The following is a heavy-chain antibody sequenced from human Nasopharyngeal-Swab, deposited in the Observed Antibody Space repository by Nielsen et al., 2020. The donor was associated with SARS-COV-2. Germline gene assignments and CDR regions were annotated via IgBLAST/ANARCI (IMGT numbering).Heavy chain of an antibody. D-gene: IGHD4-23*01. Sequence: SLKISCAASGFTFSNYGMHWVRQAPGKGLEWVAVIWYDGSNKYYADSVKGRFTISRDNSKNTVYLQMSSLRGEDTAVYYCAAAPSGDYGGYWGQETLVTVSS. V-gene: IGHV3-33*01. CDR1: GFTFSNYG. CDR3: AAAPSGDYGGY. CDR2: IWYDGSNK. J-gene: IGHJ4*02.